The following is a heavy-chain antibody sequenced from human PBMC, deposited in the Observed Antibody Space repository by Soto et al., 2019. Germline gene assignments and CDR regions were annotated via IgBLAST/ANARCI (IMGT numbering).Heavy chain of an antibody. Sequence: ASVKVSCKVSGYSLTELSIHWVRQSPGEGLEWMGGDDLDKGVTIYAQKFQSRVTMTEDYPADTPCMQLRRLRSEDTAVYYCAIEFACSNKFDLWGQGAMVTVSS. D-gene: IGHD4-4*01. CDR3: AIEFACSNKFDL. J-gene: IGHJ5*02. V-gene: IGHV1-24*01. CDR1: GYSLTELS. CDR2: DDLDKGVT.